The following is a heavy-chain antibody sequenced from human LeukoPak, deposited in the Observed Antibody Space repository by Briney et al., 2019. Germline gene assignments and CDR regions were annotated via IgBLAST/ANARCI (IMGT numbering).Heavy chain of an antibody. CDR3: ARHVVATFGFDP. V-gene: IGHV4-39*01. J-gene: IGHJ5*02. CDR1: GGSISSSSYY. D-gene: IGHD3-16*01. CDR2: IYYSGST. Sequence: KPSETLSLTCTVSGGSISSSSYYWGWIRQPPGKGLEWIGSIYYSGSTYYHPSPKSRVTISVDTYKNQFSLKLSSVTAADTSVYYCARHVVATFGFDPWGQGTLVTVSS.